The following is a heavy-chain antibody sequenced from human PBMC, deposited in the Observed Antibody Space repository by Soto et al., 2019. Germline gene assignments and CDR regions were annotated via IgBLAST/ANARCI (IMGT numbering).Heavy chain of an antibody. J-gene: IGHJ5*02. CDR2: IYYSGKT. CDR1: GGSISSGPYS. CDR3: ARGCSSASCYTGFDP. Sequence: PSETLSLTCTVSGGSISSGPYSWTWIRQPPGKGLEWLGYIYYSGKTDYNPSLRSRFSISVDRSNNQFSLILTSVTAADSAVYFCARGCSSASCYTGFDPWGQGTLVTVSS. D-gene: IGHD2-2*02. V-gene: IGHV4-30-2*01.